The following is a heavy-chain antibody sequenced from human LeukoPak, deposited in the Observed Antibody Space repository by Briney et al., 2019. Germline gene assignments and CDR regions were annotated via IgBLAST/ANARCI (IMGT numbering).Heavy chain of an antibody. J-gene: IGHJ3*02. CDR2: ISAYNGNT. CDR1: GYTFTSYG. D-gene: IGHD2-15*01. V-gene: IGHV1-18*01. Sequence: ASVKVSCKASGYTFTSYGISWVRQAPGQGLEWMGWISAYNGNTNYAQKFQGRATMTTDTSTSTAYMELRSLRSDDTAVYYCARRPDIVVVVADAFDIWGQGTMVTVSS. CDR3: ARRPDIVVVVADAFDI.